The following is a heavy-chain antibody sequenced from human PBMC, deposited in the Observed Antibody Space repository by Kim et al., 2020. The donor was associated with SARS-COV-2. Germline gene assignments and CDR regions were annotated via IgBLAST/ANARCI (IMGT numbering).Heavy chain of an antibody. Sequence: NTSYSQKFQARVSSTRDTSATTAYLELSGLRSEDTAVYYCAREAVAGSFDYWGQGTLVTVSS. CDR2: NT. V-gene: IGHV1-3*01. CDR3: AREAVAGSFDY. J-gene: IGHJ4*02. D-gene: IGHD6-19*01.